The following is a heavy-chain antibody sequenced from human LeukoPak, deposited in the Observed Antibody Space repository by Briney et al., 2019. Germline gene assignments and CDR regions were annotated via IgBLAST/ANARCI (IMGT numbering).Heavy chain of an antibody. CDR1: GFTFSSYA. J-gene: IGHJ3*02. Sequence: GSLRLSCAASGFTFSSYAMSWVRQAPGKGLEWVSAISGSGGSTYYADSVKGRFTFSRDNSKNTLYLQMNSLRAEDTAVYYCAKVFGSSDAFDIWGQGTMVTVSS. CDR2: ISGSGGST. CDR3: AKVFGSSDAFDI. V-gene: IGHV3-23*01. D-gene: IGHD3-10*02.